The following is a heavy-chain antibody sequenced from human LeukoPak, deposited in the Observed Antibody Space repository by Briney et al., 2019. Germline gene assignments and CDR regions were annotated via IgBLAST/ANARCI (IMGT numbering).Heavy chain of an antibody. J-gene: IGHJ4*02. Sequence: ASVKVSCKASGYTFTSYDINWVRQATGQGLEWMGWMNPNSGNTGYAQKFQGRVTITRDTSTRTAYMELRSLTSEDSAVYYCARGVWVSSGPYYFDYWGQGTLVTVSS. CDR2: MNPNSGNT. CDR1: GYTFTSYD. D-gene: IGHD3-22*01. CDR3: ARGVWVSSGPYYFDY. V-gene: IGHV1-8*03.